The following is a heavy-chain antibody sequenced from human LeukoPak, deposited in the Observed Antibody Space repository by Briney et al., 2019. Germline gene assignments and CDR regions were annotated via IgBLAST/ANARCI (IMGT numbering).Heavy chain of an antibody. V-gene: IGHV3-30*18. CDR1: GFTFSFYG. D-gene: IGHD2-21*02. CDR2: ISYDGSNK. CDR3: AKTYCGGDCPLNSYFDY. J-gene: IGHJ4*02. Sequence: PGRSLRLSCAASGFTFSFYGMHWVRQAPGKGLEWVAVISYDGSNKYYADSGKGRFTISRDNSKNTLYLQVNSLRAEDTAVYYCAKTYCGGDCPLNSYFDYWGQGTLVAVSS.